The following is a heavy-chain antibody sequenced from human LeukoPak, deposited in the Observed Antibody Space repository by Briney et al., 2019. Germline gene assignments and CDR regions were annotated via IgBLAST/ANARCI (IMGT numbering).Heavy chain of an antibody. CDR2: INPSGGTT. J-gene: IGHJ5*02. CDR1: GYTFTSYH. D-gene: IGHD1-26*01. CDR3: ARDAVVGASNNWFDP. Sequence: GASVKVSCKASGYTFTSYHMHWVRQAPGQGLEWMGIINPSGGTTNYAQKFRGRVTMTRDMSTSTVYMELSSLRAEDTALYYCARDAVVGASNNWFDPWGQGTLVTVSS. V-gene: IGHV1-46*01.